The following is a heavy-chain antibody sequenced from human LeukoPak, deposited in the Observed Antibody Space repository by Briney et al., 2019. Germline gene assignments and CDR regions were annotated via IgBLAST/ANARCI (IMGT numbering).Heavy chain of an antibody. CDR2: INSDGSST. Sequence: GGSLRLSCAASGFTFSSYWMHWVRQAPGKGLVWVSRINSDGSSTSYADSVKGRFTISRDNAKNTLYLQMNSLRAEDTAVYYCAISGSYPPFDYWGQGTLVTVSS. CDR3: AISGSYPPFDY. CDR1: GFTFSSYW. D-gene: IGHD1-26*01. V-gene: IGHV3-74*01. J-gene: IGHJ4*02.